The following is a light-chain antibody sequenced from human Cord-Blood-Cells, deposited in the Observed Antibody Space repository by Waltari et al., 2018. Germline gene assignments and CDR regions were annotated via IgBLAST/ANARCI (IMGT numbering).Light chain of an antibody. CDR3: SSYTSSSTYV. CDR1: SSDVGGYNY. J-gene: IGLJ1*01. CDR2: VVS. Sequence: QSALTQPASVSGSPGPSITISCTGTSSDVGGYNYVSWYQQHPGKAPKLMIYVVSNRPSGVSNRFSGSKSGNPASLTISGLQAEDEADYYCSSYTSSSTYVFGTGTKVTVL. V-gene: IGLV2-14*01.